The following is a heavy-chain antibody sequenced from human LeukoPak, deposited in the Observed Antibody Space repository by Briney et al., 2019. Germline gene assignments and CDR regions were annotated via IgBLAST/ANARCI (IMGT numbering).Heavy chain of an antibody. CDR1: GYTFTSYG. D-gene: IGHD6-19*01. CDR2: ISAYNGNT. V-gene: IGHV1-18*01. CDR3: ARDLVNSSHHHNMLVYYYYGMDV. Sequence: AASVKVSCKASGYTFTSYGISWVRPAPGQGLAWMGWISAYNGNTNYAQKLQGRVTMTTDTSTSTAYMELRSLRSDDTAVYYCARDLVNSSHHHNMLVYYYYGMDVWGQGTTVTVSS. J-gene: IGHJ6*01.